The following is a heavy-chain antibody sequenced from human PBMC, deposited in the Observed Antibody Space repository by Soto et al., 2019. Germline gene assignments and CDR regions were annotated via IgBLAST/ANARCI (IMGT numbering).Heavy chain of an antibody. J-gene: IGHJ6*02. Sequence: SETLSLTCTVSGGSISSYYWSWIRQPPGKGLEWIGYIYYSGSTNYNPSLKSRVTISVDTSKNQFSLKLSSVTAADTAVYYCARDLGSETYYYDTSGYSDGMDVWGQGTTVTVSS. CDR1: GGSISSYY. CDR3: ARDLGSETYYYDTSGYSDGMDV. V-gene: IGHV4-59*01. D-gene: IGHD3-22*01. CDR2: IYYSGST.